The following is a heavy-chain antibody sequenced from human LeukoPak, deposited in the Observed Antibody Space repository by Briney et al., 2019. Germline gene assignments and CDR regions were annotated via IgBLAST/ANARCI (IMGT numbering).Heavy chain of an antibody. V-gene: IGHV4-59*08. D-gene: IGHD5-18*01. Sequence: SETLSLTCTVSGGSFSNYYWSWIRQPPGKGLEWIGYIYYSGSTNYNPSLKSRVTISVETSKNQLSLNLSSVTAADTALYYCARHPTALVSYGFDPWGQGTLVTVSS. CDR2: IYYSGST. J-gene: IGHJ5*02. CDR3: ARHPTALVSYGFDP. CDR1: GGSFSNYY.